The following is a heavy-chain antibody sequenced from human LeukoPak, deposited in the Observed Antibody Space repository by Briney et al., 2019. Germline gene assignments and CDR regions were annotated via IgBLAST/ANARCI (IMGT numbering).Heavy chain of an antibody. J-gene: IGHJ4*02. CDR1: GYIFTDYY. V-gene: IGHV1/OR15-1*04. D-gene: IGHD6-19*01. CDR3: ASSPVAGGY. CDR2: INPNSGGT. Sequence: ASVKVSCKASGYIFTDYYMHWVRQAPGQELGWMGRINPNSGGTNYAQKLQGRVTMTTDTSTSTAYMELRSLRSGDTAVYYCASSPVAGGYWGQGTLVTVSS.